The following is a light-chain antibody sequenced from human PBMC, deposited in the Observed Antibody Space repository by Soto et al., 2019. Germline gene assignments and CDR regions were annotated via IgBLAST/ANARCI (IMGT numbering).Light chain of an antibody. J-gene: IGKJ2*01. CDR2: DVS. V-gene: IGKV1-5*01. CDR3: QQYKDYVYT. CDR1: QTVERW. Sequence: IQMTQSASTLSASVGYRVIITCRASQTVERWMAWYQQKQGKAPKLLISDVSTLERGVPSRFSGSGSATEFTLTISGLQTDDFATYYCQQYKDYVYTFGQGTKVDIK.